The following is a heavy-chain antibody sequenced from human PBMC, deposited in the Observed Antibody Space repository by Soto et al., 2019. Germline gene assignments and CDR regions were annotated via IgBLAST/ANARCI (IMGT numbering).Heavy chain of an antibody. V-gene: IGHV3-33*01. J-gene: IGHJ6*02. D-gene: IGHD6-13*01. Sequence: GGSLRLSCAASGFTFSSYGMHWVRQAPGTGLEWVAVIGYDGSNKYYADAVKGRFTISRDNSKNTLYLQMNSLRAGDTAVYYCARDLGSSSWFFSDYGMDVWGQGTTVTVS. CDR3: ARDLGSSSWFFSDYGMDV. CDR2: IGYDGSNK. CDR1: GFTFSSYG.